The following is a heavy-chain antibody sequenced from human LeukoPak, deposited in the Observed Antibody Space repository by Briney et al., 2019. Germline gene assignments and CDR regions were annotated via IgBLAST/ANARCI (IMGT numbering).Heavy chain of an antibody. Sequence: GGSLRLSCAASGFIFSSCGMHWVRQAPGKGLEWVAFIKYDGSNKHNAESVKGRFTISRDNSKNTLYLQMNSLRAEDTAVYYCARQGILTGYYSVYWGQGTLVTVSS. J-gene: IGHJ4*02. V-gene: IGHV3-33*01. D-gene: IGHD3-9*01. CDR1: GFIFSSCG. CDR3: ARQGILTGYYSVY. CDR2: IKYDGSNK.